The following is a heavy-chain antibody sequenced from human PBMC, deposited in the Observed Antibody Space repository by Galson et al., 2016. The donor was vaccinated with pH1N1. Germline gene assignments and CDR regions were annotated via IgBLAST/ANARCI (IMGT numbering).Heavy chain of an antibody. CDR1: GFTFSNVW. D-gene: IGHD5-12*01. CDR3: TIDEEFSGLWDS. CDR2: IKSRTDGGTT. Sequence: SLRLSCAASGFTFSNVWMNWVRQAPGKGLEWVGRIKSRTDGGTTDYAAPVKARFTISGDDSKNTLYLQMNSLKTEDTGVYNCTIDEEFSGLWDSWGQGTLVTVSS. J-gene: IGHJ5*01. V-gene: IGHV3-15*07.